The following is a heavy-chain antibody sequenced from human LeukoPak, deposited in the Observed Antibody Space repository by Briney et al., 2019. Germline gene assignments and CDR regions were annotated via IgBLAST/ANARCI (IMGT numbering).Heavy chain of an antibody. CDR2: VSGSGGST. Sequence: PGGSLRLSCAASGFTFSSYAMSWVRQAPGKGLEWVSAVSGSGGSTYYADSVKGRFTISRDNSKNTLYLQMNSLRAEDTAVYYCAKDSGSMVRGPFDYWGQGTLVTVSS. D-gene: IGHD3-10*01. V-gene: IGHV3-23*01. CDR1: GFTFSSYA. J-gene: IGHJ4*02. CDR3: AKDSGSMVRGPFDY.